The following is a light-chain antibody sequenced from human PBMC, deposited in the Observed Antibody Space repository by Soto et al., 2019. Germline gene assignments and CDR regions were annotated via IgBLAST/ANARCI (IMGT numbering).Light chain of an antibody. J-gene: IGLJ1*01. CDR2: EGS. CDR1: SSDVVSYNL. V-gene: IGLV2-23*01. Sequence: QSALTQPASVSGSPGQSITISCTGTSSDVVSYNLVSWYQQHPGKAPKLMIYEGSKRTSGVSNRFSGSKSGNTASLTISGLHAEDEADYYCCSYAGSSPYVFGTGTKLTVL. CDR3: CSYAGSSPYV.